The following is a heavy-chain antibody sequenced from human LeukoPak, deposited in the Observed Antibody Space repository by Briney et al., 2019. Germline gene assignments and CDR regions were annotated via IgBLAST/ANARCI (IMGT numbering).Heavy chain of an antibody. CDR3: ASSSIVVYY. CDR1: GFTFSSYA. V-gene: IGHV3-30-3*01. CDR2: ISYDGSNK. Sequence: GGSLRLSCAASGFTFSSYAMHWVRQAPGKGLEWVAVISYDGSNKYYADSVKGRFTISRDNSKNTLYLQMNSLRAEDTAVYYCASSSIVVYYWGQGILVTVSS. D-gene: IGHD3-22*01. J-gene: IGHJ4*02.